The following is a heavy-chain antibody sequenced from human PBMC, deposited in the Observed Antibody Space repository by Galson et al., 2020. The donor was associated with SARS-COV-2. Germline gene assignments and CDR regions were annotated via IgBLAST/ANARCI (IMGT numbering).Heavy chain of an antibody. V-gene: IGHV3-30-3*01. CDR3: ARDGDIVVLTGAVY. CDR1: GFTPSSYA. Sequence: LSLTCAASGFTPSSYAMQWVRQDPGKGLERVAVISYDRSKKYYADPDKCRFTISRDNSKNTLYLQMNSLRAEDTAVYYCARDGDIVVLTGAVYGGRGTLVTVSS. CDR2: ISYDRSKK. J-gene: IGHJ4*02. D-gene: IGHD2-21*02.